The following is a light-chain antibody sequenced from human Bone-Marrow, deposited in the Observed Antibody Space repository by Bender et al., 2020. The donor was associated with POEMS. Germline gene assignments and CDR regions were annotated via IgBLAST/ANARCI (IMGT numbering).Light chain of an antibody. CDR1: NSDGGDHNL. CDR3: VAWDASLNGWV. Sequence: QSALTQPASVSGSPGQSIAISCTGINSDGGDHNLVSWYQQHPGKAPKLLIYEVRKRPSGVPDRFSGSKSGTSASLAITGLQSDDEAIYFCVAWDASLNGWVFGGGTKLTVL. V-gene: IGLV2-14*02. CDR2: EVR. J-gene: IGLJ3*02.